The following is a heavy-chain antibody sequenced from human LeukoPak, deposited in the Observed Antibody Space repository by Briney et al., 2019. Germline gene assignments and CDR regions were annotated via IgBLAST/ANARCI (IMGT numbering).Heavy chain of an antibody. V-gene: IGHV3-74*01. CDR2: INSDGSIT. Sequence: GGSLRLSCAASGFTFSSYWMHWVRQAPGKGLVWVSRINSDGSITNFADSVKGRFTVSRDNAKNTLYLQMNSLRAEDTAVYYCARHQYSSTWYLSWGQGTLVTVSS. J-gene: IGHJ4*02. CDR1: GFTFSSYW. CDR3: ARHQYSSTWYLS. D-gene: IGHD6-13*01.